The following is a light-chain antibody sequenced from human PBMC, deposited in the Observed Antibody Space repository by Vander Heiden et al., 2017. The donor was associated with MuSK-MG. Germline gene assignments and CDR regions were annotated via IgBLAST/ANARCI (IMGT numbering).Light chain of an antibody. J-gene: IGKJ5*01. CDR1: QSVRSN. CDR3: QQHNNSPLNT. CDR2: GAS. Sequence: EIGMTQSPATLSVSPGERATLSCRASQSVRSNLAWYQQKPGQGPRLLIYGASTRATGIPARFSGSGSGTEFTLTISSLQSEDFAIYYCQQHNNSPLNTFGQGTQLEIK. V-gene: IGKV3-15*01.